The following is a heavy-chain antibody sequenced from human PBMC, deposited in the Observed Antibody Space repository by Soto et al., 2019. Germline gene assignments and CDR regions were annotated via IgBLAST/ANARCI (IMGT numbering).Heavy chain of an antibody. CDR1: GFTFSTYW. V-gene: IGHV3-11*04. D-gene: IGHD6-19*01. Sequence: GGSLRLSCAASGFTFSTYWMSWIRQAPGKGLEWVSYISSSGSTIYYADSVKGRFTISRDNAKNSLYLQMNSLRAEDTAVYYCARAAYSSGPYYFDYWGQGTLVTVSS. J-gene: IGHJ4*02. CDR2: ISSSGSTI. CDR3: ARAAYSSGPYYFDY.